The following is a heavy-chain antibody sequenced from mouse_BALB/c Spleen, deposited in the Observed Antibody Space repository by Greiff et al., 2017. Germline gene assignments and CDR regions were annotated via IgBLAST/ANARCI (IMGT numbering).Heavy chain of an antibody. CDR1: GFNIKDYY. D-gene: IGHD2-3*01. Sequence: VQLKESGAELVRPGALVKLSCKASGFNIKDYYMHWVKQRPEQGLEWIGWIDPENGNTIYDPKFQGKASITADTSSNTAYLQLSSLTSEDNAVYYCARDDPAMDYWGQGTSVTVSS. V-gene: IGHV14-1*02. CDR3: ARDDPAMDY. CDR2: IDPENGNT. J-gene: IGHJ4*01.